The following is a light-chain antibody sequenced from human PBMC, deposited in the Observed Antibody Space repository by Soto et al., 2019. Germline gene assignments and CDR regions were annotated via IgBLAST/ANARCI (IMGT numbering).Light chain of an antibody. J-gene: IGKJ2*02. CDR3: QHYNSYPCT. CDR2: KAS. CDR1: QSISSW. V-gene: IGKV1-5*03. Sequence: DIPMPQSHSTLSASVGDRVTITCRASQSISSWCAWYQQTPGKAPNLLIYKASYLESGVPSRFSGRGSGTEFTLTISNPQTDDFATDYGQHYNSYPCTFGHGTKLEI.